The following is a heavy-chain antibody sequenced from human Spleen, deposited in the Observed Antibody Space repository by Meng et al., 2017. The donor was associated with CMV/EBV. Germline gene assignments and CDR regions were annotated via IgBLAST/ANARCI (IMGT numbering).Heavy chain of an antibody. J-gene: IGHJ4*02. D-gene: IGHD2-2*02. CDR3: AMSQTGRYQLLYGIDY. V-gene: IGHV3-30*04. CDR1: GFTFSSYA. Sequence: GESLKISCAASGFTFSSYAMHWVRQAPGKGLEWVAVISYDGSNKYYADSVKGRFTISRDNSKNTLYLQLDSLRADDTAIYYCAMSQTGRYQLLYGIDYWGQGTQVTVSS. CDR2: ISYDGSNK.